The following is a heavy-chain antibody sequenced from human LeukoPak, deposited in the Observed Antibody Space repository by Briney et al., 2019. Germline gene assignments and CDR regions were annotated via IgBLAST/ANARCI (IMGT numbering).Heavy chain of an antibody. CDR1: GLIFSDYA. CDR3: ARDLGYSYGVYFDY. J-gene: IGHJ4*02. V-gene: IGHV3-69-1*01. CDR2: ITSGFTP. D-gene: IGHD5-18*01. Sequence: GGSLSLSCAASGLIFSDYAMTWFRQAPGKGLEWVSTITSGFTPHYADSVKGRFTISRDNAKNSLYLQMNSLRDEDTAVYYCARDLGYSYGVYFDYWGQGTLVTVSS.